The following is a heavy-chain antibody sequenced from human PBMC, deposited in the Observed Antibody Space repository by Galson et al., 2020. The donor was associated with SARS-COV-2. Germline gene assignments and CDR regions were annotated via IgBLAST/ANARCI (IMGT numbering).Heavy chain of an antibody. D-gene: IGHD2-15*01. CDR1: GFPFSSYT. J-gene: IGHJ4*02. CDR3: ARDGDLGSCSGGSCYAMPAFDY. V-gene: IGHV3-30-3*01. CDR2: VSYDGGRK. Sequence: GGSLRLSCAVSGFPFSSYTMYWIRQAPGTGLEWVAVVSYDGGRKFYTDSVKGRFTISRDNSKNTLYLQMNSLRPEDTAVYYCARDGDLGSCSGGSCYAMPAFDYWGQGTLVTVSS.